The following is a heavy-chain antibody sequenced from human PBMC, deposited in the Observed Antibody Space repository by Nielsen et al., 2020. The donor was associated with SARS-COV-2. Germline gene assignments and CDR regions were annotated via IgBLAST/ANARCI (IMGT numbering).Heavy chain of an antibody. CDR3: ASEPYYGSGSSPVFN. CDR1: GGSISSGGYY. J-gene: IGHJ4*02. V-gene: IGHV4-31*03. D-gene: IGHD3-10*01. Sequence: SETLSLTCTVSGGSISSGGYYWSWIRQHPGKGLEWIGYIYYGGSTNYNPSLKSRVTISVDTSKNQFSLKLSSVTAADTAVYYCASEPYYGSGSSPVFNGGQGTLVTVSS. CDR2: IYYGGST.